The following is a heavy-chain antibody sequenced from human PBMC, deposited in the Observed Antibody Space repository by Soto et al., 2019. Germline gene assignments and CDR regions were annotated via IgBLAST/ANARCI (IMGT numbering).Heavy chain of an antibody. J-gene: IGHJ4*02. CDR2: ISYDGSNK. V-gene: IGHV3-30*18. D-gene: IGHD6-19*01. Sequence: QVQLVESGGGVVQPGRSLRLSCAASGFTFSSYGMHWVRQAPGKGLEWVAVISYDGSNKYYADSVKGRFTISRDNSKNTLDLQMNSLRAEDTAVYYCAKARSGWYHDYWGQGTLVTVSS. CDR1: GFTFSSYG. CDR3: AKARSGWYHDY.